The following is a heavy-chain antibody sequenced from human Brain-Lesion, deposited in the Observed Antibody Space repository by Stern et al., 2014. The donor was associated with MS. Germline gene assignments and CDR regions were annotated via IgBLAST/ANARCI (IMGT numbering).Heavy chain of an antibody. CDR2: IFNSGST. CDR3: ARGRVVPGFQYYATDV. V-gene: IGHV4-61*02. D-gene: IGHD2-2*01. CDR1: GGSISSGGYY. J-gene: IGHJ6*02. Sequence: VQLLESGPGLVKPSQTLSLSCTVSGGSISSGGYYWSWIRQPAGKGLEWIGRIFNSGSTSYNPSLKSRVPISIETSKNHFSRRLNSMTAADTAVYYCARGRVVPGFQYYATDVWGQGTTVIVSS.